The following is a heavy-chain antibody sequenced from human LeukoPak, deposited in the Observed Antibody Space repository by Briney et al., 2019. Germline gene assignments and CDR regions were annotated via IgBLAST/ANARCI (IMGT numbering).Heavy chain of an antibody. CDR1: GYSISSGYY. D-gene: IGHD2-15*01. Sequence: SETLSLTCTVSGYSISSGYYWGWIRQPPGKGLEWIGSIYHSGSTYYNPSLKSRVTISVDTSKNQFSLKLSSVTAADTAVYYCARIGTPALPEWPLVYWGQGTLVTVSS. J-gene: IGHJ4*02. V-gene: IGHV4-38-2*02. CDR2: IYHSGST. CDR3: ARIGTPALPEWPLVY.